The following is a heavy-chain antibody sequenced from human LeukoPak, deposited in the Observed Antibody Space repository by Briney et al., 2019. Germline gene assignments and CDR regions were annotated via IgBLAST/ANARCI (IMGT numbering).Heavy chain of an antibody. CDR1: GGSIQYY. CDR3: AREGGSGSFNIDY. D-gene: IGHD3-10*01. V-gene: IGHV4-59*12. J-gene: IGHJ4*02. CDR2: IYYSGST. Sequence: KSSETLSLTCTVSGGSIQYYWSWIRQPPGKGLEWIGYIYYSGSTNYNPSLKSRVTISVDTSKNQFSLKLSSVAAADTAVYYCAREGGSGSFNIDYWGQGTLVTVSS.